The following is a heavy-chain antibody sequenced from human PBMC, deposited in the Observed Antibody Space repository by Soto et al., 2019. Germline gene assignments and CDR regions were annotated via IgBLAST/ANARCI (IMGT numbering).Heavy chain of an antibody. V-gene: IGHV1-69*13. Sequence: SVKVSCKASGGTFRSYAISWGLQAPGQGLEWMGGIIPIFGTANYAQKFQGRVTITADESTSTAYKELSSLRSEDTAVYYCARGYYDSSGYFSQDIWGQGTMVTVS. CDR2: IIPIFGTA. CDR1: GGTFRSYA. D-gene: IGHD3-22*01. J-gene: IGHJ3*02. CDR3: ARGYYDSSGYFSQDI.